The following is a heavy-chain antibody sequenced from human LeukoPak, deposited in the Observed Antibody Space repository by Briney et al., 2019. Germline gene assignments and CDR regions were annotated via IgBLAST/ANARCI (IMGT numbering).Heavy chain of an antibody. CDR1: GGSFSGYY. CDR2: INRGGST. CDR3: GRNYNYGRYFFDS. D-gene: IGHD3-10*01. V-gene: IGHV4-34*01. Sequence: WETLSLSCAVYGGSFSGYYLNWIRQPPGKGLEWIGEINRGGSTNYNPSLNSLITISVDTSKNQFSLKLTSVTAADTSVYYCGRNYNYGRYFFDSWGQGILVTVSS. J-gene: IGHJ4*02.